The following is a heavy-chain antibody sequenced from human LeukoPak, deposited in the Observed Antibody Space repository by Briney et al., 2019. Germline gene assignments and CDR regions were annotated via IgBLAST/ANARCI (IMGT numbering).Heavy chain of an antibody. CDR3: ARDPLRYLRVGHYDS. V-gene: IGHV3-21*01. J-gene: IGHJ4*02. Sequence: RPGGSLRLSCASSGFTFSTSAMNWVRPVPGKGLEWVSSIDYDSSHIYYAASVRGRFTISRNNARNSVYLQMNSLRVEDTALYYCARDPLRYLRVGHYDSWGQGTLVAVSS. CDR1: GFTFSTSA. D-gene: IGHD3-9*01. CDR2: IDYDSSHI.